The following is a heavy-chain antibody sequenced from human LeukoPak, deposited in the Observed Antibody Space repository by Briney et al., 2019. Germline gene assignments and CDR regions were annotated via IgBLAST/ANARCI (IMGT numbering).Heavy chain of an antibody. V-gene: IGHV3-33*01. J-gene: IGHJ4*02. Sequence: GGSLRLSCAASGFTFSSYGMPWVRQAPGKGLEWVAVIWYDGSNKYYADSTKGRFTISRDNSKNTLYLQMNSLRAEDTAVYYCARDSIAVAGTLDYWGQGTLVTVSS. CDR1: GFTFSSYG. D-gene: IGHD6-19*01. CDR2: IWYDGSNK. CDR3: ARDSIAVAGTLDY.